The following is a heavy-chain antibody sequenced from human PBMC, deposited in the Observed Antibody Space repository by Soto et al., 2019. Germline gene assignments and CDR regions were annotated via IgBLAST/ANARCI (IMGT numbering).Heavy chain of an antibody. V-gene: IGHV4-30-4*01. D-gene: IGHD3-16*01. CDR3: AGGSDIYDYVWGSHNRVALDY. CDR2: IYYSGST. Sequence: PSETLSVTCTVSGGSISSGDYYWSLIHQPPWKGLEWIGYIYYSGSTYYNPSLKSRVTISVDTSKNQFSLKLSSVTAADTAVYYRAGGSDIYDYVWGSHNRVALDYWGQGTLVTVSS. CDR1: GGSISSGDYY. J-gene: IGHJ4*02.